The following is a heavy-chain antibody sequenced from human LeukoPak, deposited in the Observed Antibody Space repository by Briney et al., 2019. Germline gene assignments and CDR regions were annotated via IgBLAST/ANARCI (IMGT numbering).Heavy chain of an antibody. Sequence: GESLKISCKDSGYKFTSYWIGWARQMPGKGLEWMGIIYPGDSDTRYSPSFQGQVTISADKSISTAYLQWSSLKASDTAMYYCARRYSSSSGASDAFDIWGQGTMVTVSS. V-gene: IGHV5-51*01. CDR2: IYPGDSDT. CDR1: GYKFTSYW. D-gene: IGHD6-6*01. CDR3: ARRYSSSSGASDAFDI. J-gene: IGHJ3*02.